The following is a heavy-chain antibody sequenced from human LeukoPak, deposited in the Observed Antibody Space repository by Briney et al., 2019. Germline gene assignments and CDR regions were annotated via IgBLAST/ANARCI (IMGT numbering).Heavy chain of an antibody. CDR2: ISSSSSYI. J-gene: IGHJ4*02. Sequence: RGGSLRLSCAASGFTVSSNYVSWVRQAPGKGLEWVSSISSSSSYIYYADSVKGRFTISRDNAKNSLYLQMNSLRAENTAVYYCARDFSGWYFSFDYWGQGTLVTVSS. D-gene: IGHD6-19*01. CDR3: ARDFSGWYFSFDY. V-gene: IGHV3-21*01. CDR1: GFTVSSNY.